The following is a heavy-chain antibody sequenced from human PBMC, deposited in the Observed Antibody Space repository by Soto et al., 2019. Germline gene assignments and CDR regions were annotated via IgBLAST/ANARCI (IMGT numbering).Heavy chain of an antibody. CDR3: ARNYDSSGYYYPGPFDY. Sequence: NPSETLSLTCTASGGSISSYYWSWIRQPPGKGLEWIGYIYYSGSTNYNPSLKSRVTISVDTSKNQFSLKLSSVTAADTAVYYCARNYDSSGYYYPGPFDYWGQGTLVTVSS. CDR1: GGSISSYY. CDR2: IYYSGST. J-gene: IGHJ4*02. D-gene: IGHD3-22*01. V-gene: IGHV4-59*01.